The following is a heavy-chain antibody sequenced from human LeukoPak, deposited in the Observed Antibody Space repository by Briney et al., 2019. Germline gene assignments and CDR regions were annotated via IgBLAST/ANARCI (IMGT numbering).Heavy chain of an antibody. CDR3: ARDLPSTSNWELDY. J-gene: IGHJ4*02. V-gene: IGHV1-2*06. CDR1: GYTFIDYY. D-gene: IGHD7-27*01. Sequence: GGSLRLSCKASGYTFIDYYIHWVRQAPGQGLEWMGRINPNSGGSNYAQNFQGRVTMTRDTSISTAYMELSRLRSDDTAVYYCARDLPSTSNWELDYWGQGTLVTVPS. CDR2: INPNSGGS.